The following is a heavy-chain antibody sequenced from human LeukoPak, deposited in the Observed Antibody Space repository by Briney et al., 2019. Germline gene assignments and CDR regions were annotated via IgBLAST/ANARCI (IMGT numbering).Heavy chain of an antibody. CDR3: ARAQWLADDAFDV. Sequence: GGSLRLSCAASGFTVSSNYMSWVRQTPGKGLVWVSRINSDGRSTSYADSVKGRFTISRDNAKNTLSLQMNSLRVEDTAVYYCARAQWLADDAFDVWGQGTMVTVSS. J-gene: IGHJ3*01. V-gene: IGHV3-74*01. CDR2: INSDGRST. D-gene: IGHD6-19*01. CDR1: GFTVSSNY.